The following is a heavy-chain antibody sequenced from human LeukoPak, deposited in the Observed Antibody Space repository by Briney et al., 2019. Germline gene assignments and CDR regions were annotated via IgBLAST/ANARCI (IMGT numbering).Heavy chain of an antibody. CDR3: ARGLQFRETHEP. J-gene: IGHJ5*02. V-gene: IGHV3-66*01. CDR2: IYSGGST. Sequence: PGGSLRLSCAASGFTVSSNYMYWVRQAPGKGLEWVSVIYSGGSTYYADSVKGRFTISRDNSKNTLYLQMNSLRAEDTAVYYCARGLQFRETHEPWGQGTLVTGSS. CDR1: GFTVSSNY. D-gene: IGHD3-16*01.